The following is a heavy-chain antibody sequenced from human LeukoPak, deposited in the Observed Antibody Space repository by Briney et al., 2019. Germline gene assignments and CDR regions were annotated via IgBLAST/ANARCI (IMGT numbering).Heavy chain of an antibody. CDR3: ARDLGYGDYDFWSGSRDAANWFDP. CDR2: IIPIFGTA. J-gene: IGHJ5*02. CDR1: GGTFSSYA. D-gene: IGHD3-3*01. V-gene: IGHV1-69*06. Sequence: ASVKVSCKASGGTFSSYAISWVRQAPGQGPEWMGGIIPIFGTANYAQKFQGRVTITADKSTSTAYMELSSLRSEDTAVYYCARDLGYGDYDFWSGSRDAANWFDPWGQGTLVTVSS.